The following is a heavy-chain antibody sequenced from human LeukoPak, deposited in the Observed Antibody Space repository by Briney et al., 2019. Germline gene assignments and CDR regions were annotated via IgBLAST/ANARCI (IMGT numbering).Heavy chain of an antibody. V-gene: IGHV3-23*01. Sequence: GGSLRLSCPASGFIFSNYAMSWVRQAPGKGLEWVSSVSGSGTGTYYAGSVKGRFTTSRDNSKNTLFLQMNSLRAEDTAVYHCARDSVSGAFDYWGQGTLVTVSS. J-gene: IGHJ4*02. D-gene: IGHD3-10*01. CDR2: VSGSGTGT. CDR1: GFIFSNYA. CDR3: ARDSVSGAFDY.